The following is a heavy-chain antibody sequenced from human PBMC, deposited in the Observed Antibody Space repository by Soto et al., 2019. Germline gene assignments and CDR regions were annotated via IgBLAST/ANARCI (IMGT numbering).Heavy chain of an antibody. D-gene: IGHD2-15*01. CDR1: GLTFSSYS. CDR3: ARDRVAGFDAFDI. Sequence: PGCSLRLSCAAYGLTFSSYSMNWVRQAPGKGLEWVSSISSSSSYIYYADSVKGRFTISRDNDKNSLYLQMNSLRAEETAVYYCARDRVAGFDAFDIWGQGTMVTVSS. CDR2: ISSSSSYI. J-gene: IGHJ3*02. V-gene: IGHV3-21*01.